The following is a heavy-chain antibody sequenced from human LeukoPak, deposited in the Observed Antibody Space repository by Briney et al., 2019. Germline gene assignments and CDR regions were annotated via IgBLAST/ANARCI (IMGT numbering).Heavy chain of an antibody. Sequence: GRSLRLSCATFGFTFSSYAMSWARQAAGKGLEWVSGISGSAGSTYYADSAKGRFTISRDNSKNTLYLQMNSLRAEDTAVYYCAKDGLGRSPYYGMDVWGKGTTVTVSS. J-gene: IGHJ6*04. D-gene: IGHD3-16*01. V-gene: IGHV3-23*01. CDR1: GFTFSSYA. CDR3: AKDGLGRSPYYGMDV. CDR2: ISGSAGST.